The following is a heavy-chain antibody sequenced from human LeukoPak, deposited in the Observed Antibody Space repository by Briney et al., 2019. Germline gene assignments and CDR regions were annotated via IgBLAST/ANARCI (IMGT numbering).Heavy chain of an antibody. J-gene: IGHJ4*02. CDR3: ARGVSSSWDDYYFDY. Sequence: SETLSLTCTVSGGSISSYYWSWIRQPPGKGLEWIGYIYYSGSTNYNPSLKSRVTISIDTSKNQFSLKLSSMTAADTAVYYCARGVSSSWDDYYFDYWGQGTLVTVSS. CDR2: IYYSGST. CDR1: GGSISSYY. V-gene: IGHV4-59*01. D-gene: IGHD6-13*01.